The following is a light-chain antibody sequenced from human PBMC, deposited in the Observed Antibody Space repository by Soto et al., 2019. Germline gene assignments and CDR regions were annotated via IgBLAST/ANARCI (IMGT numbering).Light chain of an antibody. CDR3: QQYNRYWT. J-gene: IGKJ1*01. V-gene: IGKV1-5*03. CDR1: QSISTW. CDR2: KAS. Sequence: DIQMHQSPSTLSASVGDRVTITCRASQSISTWLAWHQQKPGKAPKLLIYKASSLESGVPSRFSGSGSGTEFTLTVSSLQPDDFATYYCQQYNRYWTFGQGTKVETK.